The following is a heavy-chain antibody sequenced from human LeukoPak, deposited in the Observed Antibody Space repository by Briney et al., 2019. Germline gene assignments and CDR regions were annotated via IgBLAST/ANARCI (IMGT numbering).Heavy chain of an antibody. CDR2: ISYDGSNK. D-gene: IGHD3-10*01. V-gene: IGHV3-30*18. J-gene: IGHJ4*02. CDR3: AKEAGGSYFDY. Sequence: GGSLRLSCAASGFTFSSYGTHWVRQAPGKGLERVAVISYDGSNKYYAGSVKGRFTISRDNSKNTLYLQMNSLRAEDTAVYYCAKEAGGSYFDYWGQGTLVTGSS. CDR1: GFTFSSYG.